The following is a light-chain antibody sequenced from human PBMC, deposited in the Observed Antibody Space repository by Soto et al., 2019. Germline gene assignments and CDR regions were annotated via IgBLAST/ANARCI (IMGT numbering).Light chain of an antibody. CDR2: EGN. CDR3: CSYAGSSTPHVV. V-gene: IGLV2-23*01. CDR1: RSDVGSYNL. J-gene: IGLJ2*01. Sequence: QSALTQPASVSGSPGQSITISCTGARSDVGSYNLVSWYQHHPGKAPKLMIYEGNKRPSGVSNRFSGSKSGNTASLTISGLQAEDEADYYCCSYAGSSTPHVVFGGGTKLTVL.